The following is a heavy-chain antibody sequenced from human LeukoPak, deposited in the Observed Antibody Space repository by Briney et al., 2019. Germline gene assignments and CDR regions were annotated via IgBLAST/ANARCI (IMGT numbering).Heavy chain of an antibody. J-gene: IGHJ5*02. V-gene: IGHV3-7*04. CDR2: INQDGSEK. CDR1: GFTFSNYW. Sequence: GGSLRLSCTASGFTFSNYWMTWVRQAPGKGLEWVANINQDGSEKSYVDSLKGRFIISRDNAKNSLSLQMNSLRPEDTAVYTCLRGAGWFDPWGQGTLVTVSS. CDR3: LRGAGWFDP.